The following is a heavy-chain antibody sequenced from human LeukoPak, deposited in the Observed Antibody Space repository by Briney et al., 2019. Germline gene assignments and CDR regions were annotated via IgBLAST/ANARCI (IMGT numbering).Heavy chain of an antibody. V-gene: IGHV4-59*01. D-gene: IGHD5-18*01. CDR2: IYYSGST. Sequence: SETLSLTCTVSGGSISSYYWSWIRQPPGKGLEWIGYIYYSGSTNYNPPLKSRVTISVDTSKNQFSLKLSSVTAADTAVYYCARSRAWGTWIQPDLHNWFDPWGQGTLVTVSS. CDR1: GGSISSYY. J-gene: IGHJ5*02. CDR3: ARSRAWGTWIQPDLHNWFDP.